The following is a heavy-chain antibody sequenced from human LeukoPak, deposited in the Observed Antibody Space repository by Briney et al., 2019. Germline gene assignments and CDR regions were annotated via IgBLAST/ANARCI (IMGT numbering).Heavy chain of an antibody. D-gene: IGHD4-17*01. CDR1: GYTFTGYY. Sequence: ASVKVSCKASGYTFTGYYMHWVRQAPGQGLEWMGWINPNSGGTNYAQKFQGRVTMTRDTSISTAYMELSRLRSDDTAVYYYAREGATVTTFYYYYMDVWGKGTTVTVSS. CDR3: AREGATVTTFYYYYMDV. J-gene: IGHJ6*03. V-gene: IGHV1-2*02. CDR2: INPNSGGT.